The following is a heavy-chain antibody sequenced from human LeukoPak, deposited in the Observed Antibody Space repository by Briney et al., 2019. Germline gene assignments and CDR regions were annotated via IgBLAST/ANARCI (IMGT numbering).Heavy chain of an antibody. CDR1: GYTFTSYG. J-gene: IGHJ4*02. V-gene: IGHV1-18*01. CDR3: ARVGSNYDILTGYEY. D-gene: IGHD3-9*01. CDR2: ISAYNGNT. Sequence: ASVKVSCKAPGYTFTSYGISWVRQAPGQGLEWMGWISAYNGNTNYAQKLQGRVTMTTDTSTSTAYMELRSLRSDDTAVYYCARVGSNYDILTGYEYWGQGTLVTVSS.